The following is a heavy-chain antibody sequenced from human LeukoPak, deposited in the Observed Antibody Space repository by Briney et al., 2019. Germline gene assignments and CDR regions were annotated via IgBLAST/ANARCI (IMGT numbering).Heavy chain of an antibody. CDR2: ISGSGRDT. CDR1: GFTFNSFA. Sequence: GGSLRPSCEASGFTFNSFAMSWVRQAPGKGLEWVSTISGSGRDTYYADSVKGRFTISRDNSKNTVFLHMSSLRAEDTAIYYCAKGLSVYGDYSSVDYWGQGSLVTVSS. D-gene: IGHD4-17*01. CDR3: AKGLSVYGDYSSVDY. V-gene: IGHV3-23*01. J-gene: IGHJ4*02.